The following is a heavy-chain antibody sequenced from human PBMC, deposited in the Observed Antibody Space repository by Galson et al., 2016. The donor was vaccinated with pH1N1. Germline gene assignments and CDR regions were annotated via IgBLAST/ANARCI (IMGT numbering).Heavy chain of an antibody. J-gene: IGHJ6*02. CDR1: GYTFTNYA. CDR2: INTNTGNP. CDR3: AGDGDGRLHVGELFGGPCQFHREDL. D-gene: IGHD3-16*01. V-gene: IGHV7-4-1*02. Sequence: SVKVSCKASGYTFTNYAMNWVRQAPGQGLEWMGWINTNTGNPTFVQGFTGRFVFSLDTSVSTAYLQISGLKAEDTAVYYCAGDGDGRLHVGELFGGPCQFHREDLWGQGTTVTVSS.